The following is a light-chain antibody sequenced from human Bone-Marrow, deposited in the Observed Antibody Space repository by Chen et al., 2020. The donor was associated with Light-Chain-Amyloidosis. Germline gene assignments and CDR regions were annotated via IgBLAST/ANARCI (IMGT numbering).Light chain of an antibody. Sequence: SYVLTQPSSVSVAPGQPATIACGRNNIGSTSVPWYQQTPGQAPLLVVYDDSDRPSGIPERLSGSNSGNTATLTISRVEAGDEADYYCQVWDRSSDRPVFGGGTKLTVL. V-gene: IGLV3-21*02. CDR1: NIGSTS. J-gene: IGLJ3*02. CDR3: QVWDRSSDRPV. CDR2: DDS.